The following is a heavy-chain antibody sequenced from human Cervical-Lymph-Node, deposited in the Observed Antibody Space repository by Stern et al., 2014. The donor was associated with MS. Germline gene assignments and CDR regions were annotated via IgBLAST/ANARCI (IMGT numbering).Heavy chain of an antibody. Sequence: VQLQESGPGLVKPSQTLSLTCSVSGASISSGGYYWSWIRQHPGKGLEWVGSIHHSGTTFYNPSLKSRVIISVDSSKNQFSLNLSSVTAADTAVYYCATIPPHIEAAAFEIWGQGTMVTVSS. D-gene: IGHD5-12*01. V-gene: IGHV4-31*03. J-gene: IGHJ3*02. CDR1: GASISSGGYY. CDR2: IHHSGTT. CDR3: ATIPPHIEAAAFEI.